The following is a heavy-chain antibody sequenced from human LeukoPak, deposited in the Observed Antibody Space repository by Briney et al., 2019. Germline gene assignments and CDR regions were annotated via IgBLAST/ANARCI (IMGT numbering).Heavy chain of an antibody. V-gene: IGHV3-11*03. CDR3: ARSLRRDCDSTSCWAALNI. J-gene: IGHJ3*02. Sequence: GGSLRLSCAASGFTFSDYYTSWIRQAPGKGLEWISYISSRGTYSNYADSVKGRFTISRDDVENSLYLQMNSLRVEDTAVYYCARSLRRDCDSTSCWAALNIWGHGTMVTVSP. CDR2: ISSRGTYS. D-gene: IGHD2-2*01. CDR1: GFTFSDYY.